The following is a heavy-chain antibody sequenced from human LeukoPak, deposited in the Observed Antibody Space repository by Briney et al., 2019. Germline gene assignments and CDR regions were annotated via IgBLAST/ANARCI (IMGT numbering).Heavy chain of an antibody. CDR2: INSDGSSS. CDR1: GFTFSSYW. CDR3: ARARAVDY. J-gene: IGHJ4*02. V-gene: IGHV3-74*01. Sequence: GGSLRLSCAASGFTFSSYWMHWVRQAPGKGLVWVSCINSDGSSSSYADSVKGRFTISRDNAKNTLYLQMNSLRAEGTAVYYCARARAVDYWGQGTLVTVSS.